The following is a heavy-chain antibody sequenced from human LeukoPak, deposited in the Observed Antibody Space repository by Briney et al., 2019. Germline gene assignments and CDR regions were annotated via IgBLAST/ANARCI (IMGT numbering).Heavy chain of an antibody. Sequence: ASVKVSCKASGGTFSRYAISWVRQAPGQGLEWMGGIIPIFGTANHAQKFQGRVTITADESTSTAYMELSSLRSEDTAVYYCARLPLTGYSRGYYYGMDVWGQGTTVTVSS. CDR3: ARLPLTGYSRGYYYGMDV. J-gene: IGHJ6*02. CDR1: GGTFSRYA. V-gene: IGHV1-69*01. CDR2: IIPIFGTA. D-gene: IGHD3-9*01.